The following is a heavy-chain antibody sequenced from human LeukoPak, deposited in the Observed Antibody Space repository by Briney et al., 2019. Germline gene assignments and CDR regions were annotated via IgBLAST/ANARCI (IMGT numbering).Heavy chain of an antibody. D-gene: IGHD3-16*02. V-gene: IGHV3-20*04. CDR1: GFTCDDYG. CDR3: ARGGYRQLAYFDY. Sequence: GGSLRLSCEASGFTCDDYGMAWVRQVPGKGLEWISSINWNGGTTSYADSVKGRFTISRDNDKNSLYLQMNSLRAEDTALYYCARGGYRQLAYFDYWGQGALVTVSS. CDR2: INWNGGTT. J-gene: IGHJ4*02.